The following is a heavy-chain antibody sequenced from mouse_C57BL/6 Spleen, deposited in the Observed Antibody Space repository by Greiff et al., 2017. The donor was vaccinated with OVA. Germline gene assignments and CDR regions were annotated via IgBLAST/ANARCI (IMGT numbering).Heavy chain of an antibody. D-gene: IGHD1-1*01. Sequence: EVQRVESGGDLVKPGGSLKLSCAASGFTFSSYGMSWVRQTPDKRLEWVATISSGGSYTYYPDSVKGRFTISRDNAKNTLYLQMSSLKSEDTAMYYCARHPYSSTGYFDVWGTGTTVTVCS. CDR2: ISSGGSYT. CDR3: ARHPYSSTGYFDV. V-gene: IGHV5-6*01. CDR1: GFTFSSYG. J-gene: IGHJ1*03.